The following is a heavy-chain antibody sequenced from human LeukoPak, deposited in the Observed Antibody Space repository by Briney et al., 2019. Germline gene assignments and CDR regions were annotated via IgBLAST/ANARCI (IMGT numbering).Heavy chain of an antibody. D-gene: IGHD3-3*01. CDR3: ARDVPYYDFWSGYYFDY. Sequence: SETLSLTCTVSGGSISSYYWSWIRQPPGKGLEWIGYIYYSGSTNYNPSLKSRVTLSVDTSKNQFSLKLSSVTAADTAVYYCARDVPYYDFWSGYYFDYWGQGILVTVSS. V-gene: IGHV4-59*01. CDR1: GGSISSYY. CDR2: IYYSGST. J-gene: IGHJ4*02.